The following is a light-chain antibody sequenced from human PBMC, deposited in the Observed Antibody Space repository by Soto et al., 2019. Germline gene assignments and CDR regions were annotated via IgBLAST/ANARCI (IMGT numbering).Light chain of an antibody. V-gene: IGKV3-20*01. CDR1: QSVRSER. Sequence: IESTPSPDPRSLSPGERATLYCRAIQSVRSERLAWYQQKRGQAPTLLIFDASSRASGTPERFSGSGSGTDFTLTISRLEPEDFAVYYCQEYDGAPPITFGLGTRLEI. J-gene: IGKJ5*01. CDR3: QEYDGAPPIT. CDR2: DAS.